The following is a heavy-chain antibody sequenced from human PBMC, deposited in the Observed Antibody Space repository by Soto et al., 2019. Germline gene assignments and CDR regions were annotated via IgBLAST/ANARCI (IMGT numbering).Heavy chain of an antibody. J-gene: IGHJ5*02. CDR3: ARGPATCTDRHCYANNWFGP. CDR2: VYYNGIT. D-gene: IGHD2-2*01. Sequence: PSETLSLTCTVSGGSINNHYRSWIRQPPGKGLEWLGYVYYNGITNYSPSLKSRVTMSVDTSKNQLSLNLTSLTAADTAIYYCARGPATCTDRHCYANNWFGPWGQGTLVTVSS. V-gene: IGHV4-59*11. CDR1: GGSINNHY.